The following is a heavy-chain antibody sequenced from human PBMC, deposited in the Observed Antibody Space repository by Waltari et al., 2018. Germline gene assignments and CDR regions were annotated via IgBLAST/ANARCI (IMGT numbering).Heavy chain of an antibody. D-gene: IGHD6-13*01. CDR3: ARLRYGRTIAAAGLDY. V-gene: IGHV3-48*03. CDR1: GFTFSSYE. Sequence: EVQLVESGGGLVQPGGSLRLSCAASGFTFSSYEMNWARQAPGKGLEWVSYISSSGSTIYYADSVKGRFTISRDNAKNSLYLQMNSLRAEDTAVYYCARLRYGRTIAAAGLDYWGQGTLVTVSS. J-gene: IGHJ4*02. CDR2: ISSSGSTI.